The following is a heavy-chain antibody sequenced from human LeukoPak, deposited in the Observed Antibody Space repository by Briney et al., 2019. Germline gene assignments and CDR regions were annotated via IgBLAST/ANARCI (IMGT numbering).Heavy chain of an antibody. Sequence: SQTLSLTCAISGDSVFSNSAAWNWIRQSPSRGLEWLGGTYFRSKWYNDYAVSVKSRITINPDTSKNQFSLQLNSVTPADTAVYYCARVGGTSHYDYVWGSYRYSLYYFDYWGQGTLVTVSS. J-gene: IGHJ4*02. D-gene: IGHD3-16*02. CDR1: GDSVFSNSAA. CDR2: TYFRSKWYN. CDR3: ARVGGTSHYDYVWGSYRYSLYYFDY. V-gene: IGHV6-1*01.